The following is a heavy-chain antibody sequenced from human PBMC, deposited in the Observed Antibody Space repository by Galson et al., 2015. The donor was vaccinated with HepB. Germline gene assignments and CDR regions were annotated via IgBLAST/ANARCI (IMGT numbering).Heavy chain of an antibody. V-gene: IGHV3-30*18. CDR1: GFTFSSYG. Sequence: SLRLSCAASGFTFSSYGMHWVRQAPGKGLEWVAVISYDGSNKYYADSVKGRFTISRDNSKNTLYLQMNSLRAEDTAVYYCAKDLAVVYYYGMDVWGQGTTVTVSS. D-gene: IGHD6-19*01. J-gene: IGHJ6*02. CDR3: AKDLAVVYYYGMDV. CDR2: ISYDGSNK.